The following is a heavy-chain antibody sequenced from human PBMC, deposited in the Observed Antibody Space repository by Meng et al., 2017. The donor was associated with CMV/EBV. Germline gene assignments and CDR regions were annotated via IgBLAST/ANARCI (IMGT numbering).Heavy chain of an antibody. J-gene: IGHJ4*02. CDR1: GFTFSDFY. CDR3: ASSGSYSPFDF. D-gene: IGHD3-10*01. CDR2: IRNKPRGYTT. V-gene: IGHV3-72*01. Sequence: ASGFTFSDFYMDWVSLAPGKGLEWVGRIRNKPRGYTTEYAASVKGRFTISRDDSWNSLYLQMNSLKIEDTAVYYCASSGSYSPFDFWGQGTLVTVSS.